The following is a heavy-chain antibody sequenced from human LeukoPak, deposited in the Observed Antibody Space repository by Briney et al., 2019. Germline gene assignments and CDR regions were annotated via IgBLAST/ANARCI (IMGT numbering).Heavy chain of an antibody. CDR3: ARDCSGGSCYSPGLRWFDP. J-gene: IGHJ5*02. CDR2: INPNSGGT. CDR1: GYTFTGYY. Sequence: ASVKVSCKASGYTFTGYYMHWVRQAPGQGLEWMGWINPNSGGTNYAQKFQGRVTITADKSTSTAYMELSSLRSEDTAVYYCARDCSGGSCYSPGLRWFDPWGQGTLVTVSS. D-gene: IGHD2-15*01. V-gene: IGHV1-2*02.